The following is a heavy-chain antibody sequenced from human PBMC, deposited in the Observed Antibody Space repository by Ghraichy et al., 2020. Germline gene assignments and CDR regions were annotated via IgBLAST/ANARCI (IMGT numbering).Heavy chain of an antibody. Sequence: SDTLSLTCTVSGGSFTTFYWSWIRQPPGKGLQWIGFAHSSGSAYYNRSLKSRVTISVDTSQNQFSLRVTSLTAADTAVYYCARRHGYSGSMDYWGQGTLVSVSS. D-gene: IGHD5-12*01. J-gene: IGHJ4*02. CDR2: AHSSGSA. CDR1: GGSFTTFY. CDR3: ARRHGYSGSMDY. V-gene: IGHV4-59*07.